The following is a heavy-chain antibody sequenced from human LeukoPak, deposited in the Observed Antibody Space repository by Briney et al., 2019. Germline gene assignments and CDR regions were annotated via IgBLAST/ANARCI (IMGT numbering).Heavy chain of an antibody. V-gene: IGHV3-11*01. CDR3: AGSGSPGDY. CDR2: ISPDDVNR. Sequence: GGSLRLSCVGSGFNFSDYYMSWIRQAPGKGLEWISYISPDDVNRYYVDAVKGRFTVSRDNAKNSLFLQMKSLRVEDTAVYYCAGSGSPGDYWGQGTLVTVSS. CDR1: GFNFSDYY. D-gene: IGHD3-10*01. J-gene: IGHJ4*02.